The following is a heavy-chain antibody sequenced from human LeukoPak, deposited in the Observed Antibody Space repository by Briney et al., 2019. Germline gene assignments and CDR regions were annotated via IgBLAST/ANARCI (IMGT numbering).Heavy chain of an antibody. Sequence: GGSLRLSCAASRFTFNSYAMSWVRQAPGKGLEWVSVIGGSNGITFYVGSVKGRFTTSRDNSKNTLYLQMNSLRAEDTAVYYCAREDDDSNGIDVWGHGTTVTVSS. CDR1: RFTFNSYA. CDR3: AREDDDSNGIDV. D-gene: IGHD4-11*01. V-gene: IGHV3-23*01. CDR2: IGGSNGIT. J-gene: IGHJ6*02.